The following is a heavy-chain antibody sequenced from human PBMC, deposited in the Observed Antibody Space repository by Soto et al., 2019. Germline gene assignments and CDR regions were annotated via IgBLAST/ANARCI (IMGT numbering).Heavy chain of an antibody. CDR3: AGMGWELQNPYYYYYGMDV. D-gene: IGHD1-26*01. J-gene: IGHJ6*02. V-gene: IGHV4-30-2*01. CDR2: IYHSGST. Sequence: SETLSLTCAVSGGSISSGGYSWSWIRQPPGKGLEWIGYIYHSGSTYYNPSLKSRVTISVDTSKNQFSLKLSSVTAADTAVYYCAGMGWELQNPYYYYYGMDVWGQGTTVTVSS. CDR1: GGSISSGGYS.